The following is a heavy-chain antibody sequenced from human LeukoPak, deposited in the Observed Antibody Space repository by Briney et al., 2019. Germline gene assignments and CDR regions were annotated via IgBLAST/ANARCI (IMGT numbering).Heavy chain of an antibody. D-gene: IGHD5-24*01. J-gene: IGHJ4*02. CDR1: GGSFSAYY. CDR3: ARVKGVARMRGSDY. V-gene: IGHV4-34*01. CDR2: VNHSGST. Sequence: PSETLSLTCVVYGGSFSAYYWSWIRQPPGKGLEWIGEVNHSGSTNYNPSLKSRATISADTSKNQFSLKLSSLTAADTAVYYCARVKGVARMRGSDYWGQGTLVTVSS.